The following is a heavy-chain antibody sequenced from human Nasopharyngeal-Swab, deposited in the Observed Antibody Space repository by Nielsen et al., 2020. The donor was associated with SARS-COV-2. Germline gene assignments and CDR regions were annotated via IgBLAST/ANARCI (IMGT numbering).Heavy chain of an antibody. CDR1: GFTFSNYW. D-gene: IGHD2-15*01. CDR2: IAQDGSES. V-gene: IGHV3-7*01. J-gene: IGHJ4*02. CDR3: AKDRYCSGGACYFSGFDY. Sequence: GESLKISCAASGFTFSNYWMSWVRQAPGKGLEWVANIAQDGSESHYVDSVKGRFTISRDNAWNSLYLQMNSLRAEDTAVYYCAKDRYCSGGACYFSGFDYWGLGTLVTVSS.